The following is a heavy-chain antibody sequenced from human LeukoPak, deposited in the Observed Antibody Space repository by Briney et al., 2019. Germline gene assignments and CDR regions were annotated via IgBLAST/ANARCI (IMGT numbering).Heavy chain of an antibody. V-gene: IGHV3-23*01. CDR1: GFTFSSYA. CDR2: ISGGGSST. Sequence: GGSLSLSCAASGFTFSSYAMSWVRQAPGKALEWVSGISGGGSSTYYADSVKGRLTISRDNSRNTLYVQMNSLRADDTAVYYCAKWTFGTSSFDSWGQGTLVTVSS. J-gene: IGHJ4*02. D-gene: IGHD6-6*01. CDR3: AKWTFGTSSFDS.